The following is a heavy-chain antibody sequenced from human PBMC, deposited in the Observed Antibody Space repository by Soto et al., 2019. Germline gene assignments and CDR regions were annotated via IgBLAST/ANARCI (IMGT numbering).Heavy chain of an antibody. V-gene: IGHV3-74*01. CDR1: GFTFSSYW. J-gene: IGHJ4*02. D-gene: IGHD6-13*01. CDR3: ASDSPAAGTDY. CDR2: INSDGSST. Sequence: GGSLRLSCAASGFTFSSYWMHWVRQAPGKGLVWVSRINSDGSSTSYADSVKGRFTISRDNAKNTLYLQMNSLRAEDTAVYYCASDSPAAGTDYWGQGTLVTVSS.